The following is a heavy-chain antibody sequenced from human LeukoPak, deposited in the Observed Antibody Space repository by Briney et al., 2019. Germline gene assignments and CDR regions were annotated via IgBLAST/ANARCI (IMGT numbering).Heavy chain of an antibody. D-gene: IGHD6-13*01. CDR2: IWYDGSNK. V-gene: IGHV3-33*01. Sequence: GGSLRLSCAASGFTFSSYGMHWVRQAPGKGLEWVAVIWYDGSNKYYADSVRGRSTISRDNSKNTLYLQMNSLRAEDTAVYYCARDRSVAAAADYYYYGMDVWGQGTTVTVSS. CDR3: ARDRSVAAAADYYYYGMDV. CDR1: GFTFSSYG. J-gene: IGHJ6*02.